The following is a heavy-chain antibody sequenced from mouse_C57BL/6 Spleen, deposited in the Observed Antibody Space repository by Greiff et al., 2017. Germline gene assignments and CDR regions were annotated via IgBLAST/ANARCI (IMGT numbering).Heavy chain of an antibody. CDR2: IDPETGGT. J-gene: IGHJ2*01. V-gene: IGHV1-15*01. Sequence: VQLQQSGAELVRPGASVTLSCKASGYTFTDYEMHWVKQTPVHGLEWIGAIDPETGGTAYNQKFKGKAILTADKSSSTAYMALRSLTSEDSAVYYCTRGGYYFDYWGQGTTLTVSS. CDR1: GYTFTDYE. CDR3: TRGGYYFDY.